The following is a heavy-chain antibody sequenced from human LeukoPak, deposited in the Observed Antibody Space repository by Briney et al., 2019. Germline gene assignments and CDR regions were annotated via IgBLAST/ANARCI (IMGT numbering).Heavy chain of an antibody. Sequence: AGGSLRLSCAASGFTFSSYGMHWVRQAPGKGLEWVAVISYDGSNKYYADSVKGRFTISRDNSKNTLYLQMNSLRAEDTAVYYCAKVKTTVTTIIDYWGQGTLVTVSS. D-gene: IGHD4-17*01. CDR3: AKVKTTVTTIIDY. CDR2: ISYDGSNK. CDR1: GFTFSSYG. V-gene: IGHV3-30*18. J-gene: IGHJ4*02.